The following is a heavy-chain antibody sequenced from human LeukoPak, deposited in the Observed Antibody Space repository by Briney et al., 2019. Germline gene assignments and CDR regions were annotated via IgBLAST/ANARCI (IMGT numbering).Heavy chain of an antibody. Sequence: SETLSLTCTVSGGSISSYYWSWLRQPPGKGLEWIGYIYYSGSTNYNPSLKSRVTISVDTSKNQFSLKLGSVTAADTAVYYCARGEEAFDIWGQGTMVTVSS. CDR3: ARGEEAFDI. CDR1: GGSISSYY. J-gene: IGHJ3*02. CDR2: IYYSGST. V-gene: IGHV4-59*01.